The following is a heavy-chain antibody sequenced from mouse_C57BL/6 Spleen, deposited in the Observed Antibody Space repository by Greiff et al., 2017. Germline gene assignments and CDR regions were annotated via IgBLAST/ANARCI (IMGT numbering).Heavy chain of an antibody. J-gene: IGHJ1*03. CDR3: TRGNCGSSSRYFDV. V-gene: IGHV5-9-1*02. D-gene: IGHD1-1*01. CDR2: ISSGGDYI. Sequence: EVHLVESGEGLVKPGGSLKLSCAASGFTFSSYAMSWVRQTPEKRLEWVAYISSGGDYIYYADTVKGRFTISRDNARNTLYLQMSSLKSEDTAMYYCTRGNCGSSSRYFDVWGTGTTVTVSS. CDR1: GFTFSSYA.